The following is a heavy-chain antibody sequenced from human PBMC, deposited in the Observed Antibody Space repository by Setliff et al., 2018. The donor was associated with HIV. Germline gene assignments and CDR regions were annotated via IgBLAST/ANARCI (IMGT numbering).Heavy chain of an antibody. J-gene: IGHJ4*02. CDR3: ASGYQYDSSGYYYVTPIDY. Sequence: PSETLSLTCTVSGGSISSYYWSWIRQPPGKGLEWIGYIYTSGSTNYNPSLKSRVTMSVDTSKNQFSLKLGSVTAADTAVYYCASGYQYDSSGYYYVTPIDYWGQGTLVTVSS. CDR1: GGSISSYY. D-gene: IGHD3-22*01. CDR2: IYTSGST. V-gene: IGHV4-4*08.